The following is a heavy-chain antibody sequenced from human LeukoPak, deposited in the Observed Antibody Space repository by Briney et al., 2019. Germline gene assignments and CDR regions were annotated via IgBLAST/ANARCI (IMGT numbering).Heavy chain of an antibody. Sequence: PGGPLRLSCAASGFTFSSYAMSWVRQAPGKGLEWVSAISGSGGSTYYADSVKGRFTISRDNSKNTLYLQMNSLRAEDTAVYYCAKSNQYCSGGSCSFDPWGQGTLVTVSS. CDR2: ISGSGGST. J-gene: IGHJ5*02. CDR3: AKSNQYCSGGSCSFDP. CDR1: GFTFSSYA. D-gene: IGHD2-15*01. V-gene: IGHV3-23*01.